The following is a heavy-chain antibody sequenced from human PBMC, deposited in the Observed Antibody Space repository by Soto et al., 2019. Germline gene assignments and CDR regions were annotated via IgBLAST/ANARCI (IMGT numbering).Heavy chain of an antibody. CDR1: GFTFSSYS. V-gene: IGHV3-48*01. J-gene: IGHJ1*01. D-gene: IGHD6-13*01. Sequence: PGGSLRLPCAASGFTFSSYSMNWVRQAPGKGLEWVSYISSSSSTTYYADSVKGRFTISRDNAKNSLYLQMNSLRAEDTAVYYCARDLGSSWYPEYFQHWGQGTLVTVSS. CDR3: ARDLGSSWYPEYFQH. CDR2: ISSSSSTT.